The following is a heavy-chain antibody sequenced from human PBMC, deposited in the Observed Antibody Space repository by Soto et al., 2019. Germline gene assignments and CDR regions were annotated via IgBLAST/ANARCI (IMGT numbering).Heavy chain of an antibody. CDR3: ARSHDILTGFSSPHFDY. V-gene: IGHV4-59*02. Sequence: PSETLSLTCTVSGDSVSSYYWSWIRQPPGKGLEWIGYIYYSGSTNYNPSLKSRVTISVDTSKNQFSLKLSSVTAADTAVYYCARSHDILTGFSSPHFDYWGQGTLDTVSS. CDR1: GDSVSSYY. D-gene: IGHD3-9*01. J-gene: IGHJ4*02. CDR2: IYYSGST.